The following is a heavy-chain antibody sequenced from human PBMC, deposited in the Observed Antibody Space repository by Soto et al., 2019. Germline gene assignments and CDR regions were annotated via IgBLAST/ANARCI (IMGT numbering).Heavy chain of an antibody. CDR2: IYCSRST. V-gene: IGHV4-38-2*01. Sequence: PSETLSPTCAVSGYSISSGYYWGWIRQPPGKGLEWIGSIYCSRSTYYSPYHKSRVTISVDTSKNQCFLKVSSVTAADTAVYYCARASSSWSLYYNDYGMDVWGQGTTVTVSS. D-gene: IGHD6-13*01. J-gene: IGHJ6*02. CDR3: ARASSSWSLYYNDYGMDV. CDR1: GYSISSGYY.